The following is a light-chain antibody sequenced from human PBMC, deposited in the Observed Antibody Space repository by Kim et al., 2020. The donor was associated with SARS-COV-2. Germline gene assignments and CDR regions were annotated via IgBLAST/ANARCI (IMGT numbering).Light chain of an antibody. V-gene: IGKV3-15*01. CDR1: QTINNR. Sequence: SPAERATLSCRASQTINNRLVWYQHTPGQAPRRLIYDATTRATGVPARFIGSGSETDFTLTISSLQSEDFAVYYCQQSNDWPPLTFGQGTKVDIK. CDR3: QQSNDWPPLT. J-gene: IGKJ1*01. CDR2: DAT.